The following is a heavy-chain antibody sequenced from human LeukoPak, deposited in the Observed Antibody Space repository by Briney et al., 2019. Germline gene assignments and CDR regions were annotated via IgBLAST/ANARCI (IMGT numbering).Heavy chain of an antibody. V-gene: IGHV3-23*01. CDR2: ISGSGGST. CDR3: AKVSTMVRGVSGDPFDY. J-gene: IGHJ4*02. CDR1: GFTFSSYA. D-gene: IGHD3-10*01. Sequence: GGSLRLSCAASGFTFSSYAMSWVRQAPGKGLEWVSAISGSGGSTYYADSVKGRFTISRDNSKNTLYLQMNSLRAEDTAVYYCAKVSTMVRGVSGDPFDYWGQGTLVTVSS.